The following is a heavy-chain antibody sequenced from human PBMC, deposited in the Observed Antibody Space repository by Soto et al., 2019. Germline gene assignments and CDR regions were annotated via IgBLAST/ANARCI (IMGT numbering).Heavy chain of an antibody. CDR2: ISAYNGNT. CDR3: ASTLYYYDSSGYYPY. CDR1: GYTFTSYG. J-gene: IGHJ4*02. D-gene: IGHD3-22*01. V-gene: IGHV1-18*01. Sequence: QVQLVQSGAEVKKPGASVKVSCKASGYTFTSYGISWVRQAPGQGLGWMGWISAYNGNTNYAQKLQGRVTMTTDTSTSTAYMELRSLRSDDTAVYYCASTLYYYDSSGYYPYWGQGTLVTVSS.